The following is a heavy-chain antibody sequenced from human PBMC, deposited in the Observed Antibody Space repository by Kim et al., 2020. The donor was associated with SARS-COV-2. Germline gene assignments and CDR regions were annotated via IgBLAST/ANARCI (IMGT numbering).Heavy chain of an antibody. D-gene: IGHD6-13*01. V-gene: IGHV3-7*03. Sequence: GGSLRLSCAASGFTFSSHWMFWVRQAPGKGLEWVANIKQDGSEKNYVDSVKGRLTISRDNAKNSLYLQMNSLRDEDTAVYYCASRSREDSNCQGLCEYWGQGSLVTVSS. CDR1: GFTFSSHW. J-gene: IGHJ4*02. CDR2: IKQDGSEK. CDR3: ASRSREDSNCQGLCEY.